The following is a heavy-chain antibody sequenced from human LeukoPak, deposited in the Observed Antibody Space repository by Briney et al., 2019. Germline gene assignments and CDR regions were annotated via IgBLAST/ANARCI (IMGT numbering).Heavy chain of an antibody. Sequence: SSETLSLTCIVSDDSIRNYYWNWIRRPPGKGLEWIGLGHYSGSTFYNPSLKSRVTISVDTSNNQFSLRLNSVTAADTAVYYCARWGEHSALRVHAFDIWGQGTMVSVSS. V-gene: IGHV4-59*01. D-gene: IGHD1/OR15-1a*01. CDR3: ARWGEHSALRVHAFDI. CDR2: GHYSGST. J-gene: IGHJ3*02. CDR1: DDSIRNYY.